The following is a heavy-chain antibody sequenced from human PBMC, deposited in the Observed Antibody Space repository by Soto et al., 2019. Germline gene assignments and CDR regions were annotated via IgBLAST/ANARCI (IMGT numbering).Heavy chain of an antibody. J-gene: IGHJ6*02. V-gene: IGHV3-23*01. D-gene: IGHD6-6*01. Sequence: GGSLRLSCAASGFTFSSYAMSWVRQAPGKGLEWVSAISGSGGSTYYADSVKGRFTISRDNSKNTLYPQMNSLRAEDTAVYYCARYSSSSVHYYYGMDVWGQGTTVTVSS. CDR1: GFTFSSYA. CDR3: ARYSSSSVHYYYGMDV. CDR2: ISGSGGST.